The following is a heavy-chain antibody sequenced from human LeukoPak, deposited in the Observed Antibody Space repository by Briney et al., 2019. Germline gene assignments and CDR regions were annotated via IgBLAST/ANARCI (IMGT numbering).Heavy chain of an antibody. CDR3: ARELLDGAFDY. V-gene: IGHV1-69*05. J-gene: IGHJ4*02. CDR2: ITPIFGTA. Sequence: ASVKVSCKASGGTFSSYAISWVRQAPGQGLEWMGGITPIFGTANYAQKFQGRVTITTDESTSTAYMELSSLRSEDTAVYYCARELLDGAFDYWGQGTLVTVSS. D-gene: IGHD3-10*01. CDR1: GGTFSSYA.